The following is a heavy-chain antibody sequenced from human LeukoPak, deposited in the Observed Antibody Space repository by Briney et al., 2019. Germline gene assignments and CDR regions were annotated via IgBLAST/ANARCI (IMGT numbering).Heavy chain of an antibody. CDR1: GLTFSTYG. Sequence: GGSLRLSCAASGLTFSTYGMHWVRQAPGKGLDWVAFIQNHGNDKYYADSVKGRFTISRDNSKNTQYLQMNSLRAEDTAVYYCASHRVATPPDFDYWGQGALVTVSS. V-gene: IGHV3-30*02. J-gene: IGHJ4*02. CDR3: ASHRVATPPDFDY. D-gene: IGHD5-12*01. CDR2: IQNHGNDK.